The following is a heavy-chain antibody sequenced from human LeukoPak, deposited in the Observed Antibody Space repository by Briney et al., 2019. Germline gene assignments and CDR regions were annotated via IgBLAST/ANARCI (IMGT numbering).Heavy chain of an antibody. CDR1: GYSFINYW. CDR2: IYPGDSQT. J-gene: IGHJ3*02. Sequence: GESLKISCKGSGYSFINYWIGWVRQVPGKGLEWMGIIYPGDSQTRYSPSFQGQVTFSSDKSISTAYLQWSSLKASDTALYYCARPPSSGISDAFEIWGQGTMVIVSS. CDR3: ARPPSSGISDAFEI. V-gene: IGHV5-51*01. D-gene: IGHD3-3*02.